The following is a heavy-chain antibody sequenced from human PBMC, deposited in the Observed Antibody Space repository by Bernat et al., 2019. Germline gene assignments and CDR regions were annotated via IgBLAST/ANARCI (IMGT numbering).Heavy chain of an antibody. Sequence: EVQLVESGGGSVQPGGSLRLSCSASGFTLSSSWMHWVRQGPGKGLLWVSEINNDGSKTNYADSVKGRFTISRDNAKNTLYLQMNSLRVDDTAVYYCARENRWRRWFDPWGQGTLVTVSS. CDR3: ARENRWRRWFDP. CDR2: INNDGSKT. V-gene: IGHV3-74*01. CDR1: GFTLSSSW. D-gene: IGHD5-24*01. J-gene: IGHJ5*02.